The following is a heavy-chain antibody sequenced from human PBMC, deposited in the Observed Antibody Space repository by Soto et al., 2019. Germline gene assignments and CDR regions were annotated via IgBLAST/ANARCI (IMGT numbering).Heavy chain of an antibody. V-gene: IGHV4-39*01. CDR2: IYYSGNI. J-gene: IGHJ4*02. CDR1: GGSISSSSYY. Sequence: QLQLQESGPGLVKPSETLSLTCTVSGGSISSSSYYWGWIRQPPGKGLEWIGTIYYSGNIYYNLSLKSRVTISVDTSKNQCSLKLTSVTAADTAVYYCARRVTSGKYEEFDYWGQGTLVTVSS. D-gene: IGHD1-26*01. CDR3: ARRVTSGKYEEFDY.